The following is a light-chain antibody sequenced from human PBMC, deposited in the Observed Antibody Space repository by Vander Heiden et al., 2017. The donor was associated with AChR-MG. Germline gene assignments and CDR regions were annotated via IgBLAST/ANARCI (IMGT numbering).Light chain of an antibody. CDR2: EGS. V-gene: IGLV2-14*01. CDR3: STYKSSNTLVV. J-gene: IGLJ2*01. Sequence: QSALTQPSSVSGSPGHSFTISCPGTTSDVGGYNYVSWSPHHPVKAPKLMIYEGSNRPSGVSSRYSGSRSGNTASLTISGLQAEDEADYYCSTYKSSNTLVVFGGGTKLTVL. CDR1: TSDVGGYNY.